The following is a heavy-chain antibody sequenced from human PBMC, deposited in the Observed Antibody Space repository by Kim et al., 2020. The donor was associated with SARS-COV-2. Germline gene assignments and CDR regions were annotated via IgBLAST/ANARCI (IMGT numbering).Heavy chain of an antibody. CDR3: AREPDILTGLDY. Sequence: NYAQKLQGRVTMTTDTSTSTAYMELRSLRSDDTAVYYCAREPDILTGLDYWGQGTLVTVSS. J-gene: IGHJ4*02. D-gene: IGHD3-9*01. V-gene: IGHV1-18*01.